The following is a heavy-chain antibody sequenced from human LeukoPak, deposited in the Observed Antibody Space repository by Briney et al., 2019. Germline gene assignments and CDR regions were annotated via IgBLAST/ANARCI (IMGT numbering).Heavy chain of an antibody. J-gene: IGHJ4*02. Sequence: GESLKISCKGSGYNFTSYWIGWVRQMPGKGLEWMGIIYPGDSDTRYSPSFQGQVTISADKSISTAYLQWSSLKASDTAMYYCARRLDDSSGYYYRTMYYFDYWGQGTLVTVSS. CDR2: IYPGDSDT. V-gene: IGHV5-51*01. CDR3: ARRLDDSSGYYYRTMYYFDY. D-gene: IGHD3-22*01. CDR1: GYNFTSYW.